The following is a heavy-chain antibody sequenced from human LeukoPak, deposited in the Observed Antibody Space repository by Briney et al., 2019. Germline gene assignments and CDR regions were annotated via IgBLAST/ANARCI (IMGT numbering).Heavy chain of an antibody. CDR2: IKSKTDGGTT. J-gene: IGHJ4*02. Sequence: GGSLRLSCAASGFTFSNARMSWVRQAPGKGLEWVGRIKSKTDGGTTDYAAPVKGRFTISRDDSKNTLYLQMNSLKTEDTAVYYCTRVAHSGYDLWPSYYFDYWGQGTLVTVSS. D-gene: IGHD5-12*01. CDR1: GFTFSNAR. CDR3: TRVAHSGYDLWPSYYFDY. V-gene: IGHV3-15*01.